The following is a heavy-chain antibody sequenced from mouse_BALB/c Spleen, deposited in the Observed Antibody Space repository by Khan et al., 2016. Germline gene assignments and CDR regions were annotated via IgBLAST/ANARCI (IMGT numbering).Heavy chain of an antibody. D-gene: IGHD1-1*01. V-gene: IGHV9-2-1*01. Sequence: QIQLVQSGPELKKPGETVKISCKASGYTFTDYSMHWVKQAPGKGLKWMGWINTETGEPTYADDFKGRFAFSLETSASTAYLQINNLKNEDTATYFCASGGPITTRFAYWGQGTLVTVSA. CDR1: GYTFTDYS. J-gene: IGHJ3*01. CDR3: ASGGPITTRFAY. CDR2: INTETGEP.